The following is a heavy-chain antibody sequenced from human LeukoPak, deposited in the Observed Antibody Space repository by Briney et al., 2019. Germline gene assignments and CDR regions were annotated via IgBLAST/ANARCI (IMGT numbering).Heavy chain of an antibody. CDR2: FDPEDGET. J-gene: IGHJ3*02. Sequence: ASVKVSRKVSGYTLTELSMHWVRQAPGKGLEWMGGFDPEDGETIYAQKFQGRVTMTEDTSTDTAYMELSSLRSEDTAVYYCAAAGGSYSGWGFDIWGQGTVVTVSS. D-gene: IGHD1-26*01. V-gene: IGHV1-24*01. CDR3: AAAGGSYSGWGFDI. CDR1: GYTLTELS.